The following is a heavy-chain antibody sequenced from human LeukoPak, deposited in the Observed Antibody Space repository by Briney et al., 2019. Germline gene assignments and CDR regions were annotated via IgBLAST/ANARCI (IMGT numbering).Heavy chain of an antibody. CDR3: ARHVERLAPFDY. CDR1: GDSISSYY. V-gene: IGHV4-59*08. Sequence: PPETLSLTCTVSGDSISSYYWNWIRRPPGKGLEWIGNIYNTGNTDYNPSLKSRVTISIDTSKNQFSLKLSSVTAADTAMYYCARHVERLAPFDYWGQGTLVTVSS. CDR2: IYNTGNT. D-gene: IGHD6-25*01. J-gene: IGHJ4*02.